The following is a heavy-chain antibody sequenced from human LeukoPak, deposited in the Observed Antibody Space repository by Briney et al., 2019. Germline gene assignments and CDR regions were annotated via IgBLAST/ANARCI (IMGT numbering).Heavy chain of an antibody. D-gene: IGHD7-27*01. V-gene: IGHV4-39*01. J-gene: IGHJ5*02. CDR2: IYSSGSA. Sequence: SDTLSLTCTVSGGSISSNNYYWAWIRQPPGKGLEWIVSIYSSGSASYNPSLKSRVSIVLDTSKNQFSLKLSSVTAADTAVYYCARTKKIALNWGSDPWGQGTLVTVSS. CDR3: ARTKKIALNWGSDP. CDR1: GGSISSNNYY.